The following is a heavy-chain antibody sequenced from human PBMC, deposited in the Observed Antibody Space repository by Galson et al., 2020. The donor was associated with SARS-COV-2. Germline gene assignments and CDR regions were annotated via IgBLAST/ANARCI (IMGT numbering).Heavy chain of an antibody. CDR1: GLTFDDYV. D-gene: IGHD7-27*01. Sequence: GGSLRLSCAASGLTFDDYVMHWVRQVSGKGLEWVSGINWNSGNIGYADSVRGRFTICRDNAKNSLYLQMKSLRLEDTALYYCATGGLWGGSWYFELRGRGTLVTVSS. J-gene: IGHJ2*01. CDR3: ATGGLWGGSWYFEL. V-gene: IGHV3-9*01. CDR2: INWNSGNI.